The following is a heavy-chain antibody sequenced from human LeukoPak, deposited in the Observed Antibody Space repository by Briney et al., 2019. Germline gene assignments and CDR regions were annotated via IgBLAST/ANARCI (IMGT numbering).Heavy chain of an antibody. V-gene: IGHV1-18*01. D-gene: IGHD3-22*01. J-gene: IGHJ4*02. CDR3: AREVPYDSSRYYQPFDY. CDR1: GYTFTSYA. Sequence: ASVNVSCKASGYTFTSYAMNWVRQAPGQGLEWMGWISAYNGNTNYAQKLQGRVTMTTDTSTSTAYMELRSLRSDDTAVYYCAREVPYDSSRYYQPFDYWGQGTLVTVSS. CDR2: ISAYNGNT.